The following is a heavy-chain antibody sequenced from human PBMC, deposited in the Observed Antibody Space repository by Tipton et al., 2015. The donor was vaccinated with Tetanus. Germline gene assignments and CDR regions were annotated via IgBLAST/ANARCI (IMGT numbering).Heavy chain of an antibody. CDR1: GFALSGHA. V-gene: IGHV3-33*01. CDR3: ASGCAADRCRSLVNQYYFQC. Sequence: SLRLSCAASGFALSGHAMHWVRQAPGKGLEWVAIVWYDGGNKYYAESVKGRFTISKDNVSNTLSLQMNSLTVEDTAVYYCASGCAADRCRSLVNQYYFQCWGQGALVSVSS. CDR2: VWYDGGNK. D-gene: IGHD1-14*01. J-gene: IGHJ4*02.